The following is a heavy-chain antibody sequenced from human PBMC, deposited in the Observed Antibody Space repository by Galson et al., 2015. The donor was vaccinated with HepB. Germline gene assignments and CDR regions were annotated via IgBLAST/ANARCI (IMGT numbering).Heavy chain of an antibody. V-gene: IGHV1-69*13. CDR3: ARGGGDEVDFPGYYYYGMDV. CDR1: GGTFSSYA. Sequence: SVKVSCKASGGTFSSYAISWVRQAPGQGLEWMGGIIPIFGTANYAQKFQGRVTITADESTSTAYMELSSLRSEDTAVYYCARGGGDEVDFPGYYYYGMDVRGQGTTVTVSS. CDR2: IIPIFGTA. D-gene: IGHD3-16*01. J-gene: IGHJ6*02.